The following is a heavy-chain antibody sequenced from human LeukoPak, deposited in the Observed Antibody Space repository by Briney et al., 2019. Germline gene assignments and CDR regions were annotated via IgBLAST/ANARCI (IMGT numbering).Heavy chain of an antibody. J-gene: IGHJ4*02. CDR3: ARDSWQLVLSYFDY. D-gene: IGHD6-6*01. CDR2: IYHSGST. CDR1: GYSISSDYY. V-gene: IGHV4-38-2*02. Sequence: PSETLSLTCTVSGYSISSDYYRGWIRQPPGKGQEWIGSIYHSGSTYYNPSLKSRVTISVDTSKNQFSLKLSSVTAADTAVYYCARDSWQLVLSYFDYWGQGTLVTVSS.